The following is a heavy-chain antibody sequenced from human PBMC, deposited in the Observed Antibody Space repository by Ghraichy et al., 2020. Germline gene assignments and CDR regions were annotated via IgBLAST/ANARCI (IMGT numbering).Heavy chain of an antibody. CDR2: IYSGGST. J-gene: IGHJ4*02. D-gene: IGHD3-10*01. Sequence: GGSLRLSCAASGFTVSSKYMSWVRQAPGKGLEWVSVIYSGGSTYYADSVKGRFTISRDNSKNTLYLQMNSLRAEDTAVYYCARLVRGVGFDYWGQGTLVTVSS. CDR1: GFTVSSKY. V-gene: IGHV3-53*01. CDR3: ARLVRGVGFDY.